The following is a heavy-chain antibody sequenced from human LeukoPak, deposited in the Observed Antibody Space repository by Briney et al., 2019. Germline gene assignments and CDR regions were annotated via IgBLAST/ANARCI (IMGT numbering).Heavy chain of an antibody. CDR1: GFTFSSYA. V-gene: IGHV3-30-3*01. CDR3: VLGHYVGLFDY. CDR2: ISYDGGKQ. J-gene: IGHJ4*02. D-gene: IGHD4-23*01. Sequence: QPGRSLRLSCAASGFTFSSYAMHWVRQAPGKGLEWVAAISYDGGKQYYPDSAKGRFTISRDSSKNTLFLQLNSLITEDTAMYYCVLGHYVGLFDYWGQGALVTVSS.